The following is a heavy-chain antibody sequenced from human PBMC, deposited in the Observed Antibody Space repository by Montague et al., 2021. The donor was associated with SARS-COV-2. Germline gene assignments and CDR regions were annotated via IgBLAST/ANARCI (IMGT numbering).Heavy chain of an antibody. V-gene: IGHV4-59*01. CDR2: IYDSGST. CDR3: AGGFDY. J-gene: IGHJ4*02. Sequence: SETLSLTCTVSGGSISSYYWSWIRQPPRKGLEWIGYIYDSGSTNYNPSLKSRITISVDTSKNQFSLKLSSVTAADTAGDYCAGGFDYWGQGTLVTVSS. CDR1: GGSISSYY.